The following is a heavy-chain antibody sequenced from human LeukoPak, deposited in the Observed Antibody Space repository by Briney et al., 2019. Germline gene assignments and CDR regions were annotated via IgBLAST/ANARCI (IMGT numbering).Heavy chain of an antibody. CDR1: GYTFTVYY. V-gene: IGHV1-2*06. CDR3: ARGYCSGGTCYLVENWFDP. CDR2: INPNSGDT. J-gene: IGHJ5*02. D-gene: IGHD2-15*01. Sequence: GASVKVSCKASGYTFTVYYMYWVRQAPGQGPEWMGRINPNSGDTDYAQNFQGRVTMTRDTSISTAYMELTNLRSDVTAVYYCARGYCSGGTCYLVENWFDPWGQGTLVTVSS.